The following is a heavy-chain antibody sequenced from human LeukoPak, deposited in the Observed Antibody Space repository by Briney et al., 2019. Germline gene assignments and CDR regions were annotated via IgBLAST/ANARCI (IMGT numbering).Heavy chain of an antibody. J-gene: IGHJ4*02. CDR2: IYYSGST. V-gene: IGHV4-39*01. CDR3: ARRGHYYDSNGYYSPFDH. CDR1: GGSISSNRYY. D-gene: IGHD3-22*01. Sequence: SETLSLTCTVSGGSISSNRYYWGWIRQPPGKGLEWIGNIYYSGSTYYNPSLKSRVTISVDTSKNQFSLKLSSVTAADTAVYYCARRGHYYDSNGYYSPFDHWGQGTLVTVSS.